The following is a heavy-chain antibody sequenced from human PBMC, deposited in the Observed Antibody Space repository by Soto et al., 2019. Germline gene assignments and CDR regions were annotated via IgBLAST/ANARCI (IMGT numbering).Heavy chain of an antibody. CDR2: ISSSTSNI. J-gene: IGHJ6*04. CDR1: GFTLSTYS. CDR3: ARDWAARPPHYYYYGMDV. D-gene: IGHD6-6*01. V-gene: IGHV3-48*02. Sequence: EVQLVESGGGLVQPGGSLRLSCAVSGFTLSTYSMNWVRQAPGKGLEWVSYISSSTSNIYYAASVKGRFTISRDNAKNSLYLQMNSLRDDDTAVYYCARDWAARPPHYYYYGMDVWGKGTTVTASS.